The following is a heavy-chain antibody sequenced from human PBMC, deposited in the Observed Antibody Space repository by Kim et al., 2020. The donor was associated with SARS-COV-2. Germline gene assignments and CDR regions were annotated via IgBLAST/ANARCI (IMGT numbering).Heavy chain of an antibody. D-gene: IGHD4-17*01. V-gene: IGHV1-2*02. Sequence: FQGRVTMTRDTSISTAYMELSRLRSDDTAVYYCARDWGKRYGDYRRAFDYWGQGTLVTVSS. J-gene: IGHJ4*02. CDR3: ARDWGKRYGDYRRAFDY.